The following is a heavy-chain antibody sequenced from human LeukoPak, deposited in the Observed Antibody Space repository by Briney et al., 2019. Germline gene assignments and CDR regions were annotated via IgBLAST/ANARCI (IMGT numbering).Heavy chain of an antibody. CDR1: GGSINNYY. J-gene: IGHJ4*01. CDR2: IYSSGGT. CDR3: AGIYPALFDN. D-gene: IGHD3-16*02. Sequence: SETLSLTCSVSGGSINNYYWNWIRQPAGKGLEGIGRIYSSGGTNYNPSLKSRVTMSVDTSKNQFSLKLSSVTAADPAVYYCAGIYPALFDNWGQRTLVTVSS. V-gene: IGHV4-4*07.